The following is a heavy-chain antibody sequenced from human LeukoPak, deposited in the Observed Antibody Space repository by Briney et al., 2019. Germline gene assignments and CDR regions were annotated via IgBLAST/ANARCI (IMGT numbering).Heavy chain of an antibody. CDR1: GGSISSYY. D-gene: IGHD1-1*01. Sequence: RSSETLSLTCVVSGGSISSYYWSWIRQPPGKGLEWIGYIYYRGSTNYNPYLRSRVTISVDRSKNQFSLKLSSVTAADTAVYYCARGVQIYWFDPWGQGTLVTVSS. J-gene: IGHJ5*02. V-gene: IGHV4-59*12. CDR3: ARGVQIYWFDP. CDR2: IYYRGST.